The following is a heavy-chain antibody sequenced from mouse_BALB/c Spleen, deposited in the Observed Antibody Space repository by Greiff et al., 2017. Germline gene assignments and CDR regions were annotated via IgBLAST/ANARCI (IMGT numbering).Heavy chain of an antibody. CDR2: ISSGGST. V-gene: IGHV5-6-5*01. J-gene: IGHJ1*01. CDR3: ARVTTGRYFDV. Sequence: EVKLMESGGGLVKPGGSLKLSCAASGFTFSSYAMSWVRQTPEKRLEWVASISSGGSTYYPDSVKGRFTISRDNARNILYLQMSSLRSEDTAMYYCARVTTGRYFDVWGAGTTVTVSS. D-gene: IGHD1-1*01. CDR1: GFTFSSYA.